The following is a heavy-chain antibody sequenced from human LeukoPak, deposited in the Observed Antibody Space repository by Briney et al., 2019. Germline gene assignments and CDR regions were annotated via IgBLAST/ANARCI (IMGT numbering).Heavy chain of an antibody. D-gene: IGHD2-2*01. CDR3: ARDSRVVVVPAAIWDWFDP. CDR1: GGSISSYY. V-gene: IGHV4-59*01. CDR2: IYYSGST. J-gene: IGHJ5*02. Sequence: SETLSLTCTVSGGSISSYYWSWIRQPPGKGLEWIGYIYYSGSTNYNPSLKSRVTISVDTSKNQFSLKLSSVTAADTAVYYCARDSRVVVVPAAIWDWFDPWGQGTPVTVSS.